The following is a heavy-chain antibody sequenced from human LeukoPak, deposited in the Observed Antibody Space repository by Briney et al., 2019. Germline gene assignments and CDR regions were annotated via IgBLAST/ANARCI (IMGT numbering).Heavy chain of an antibody. D-gene: IGHD3-10*01. CDR3: ARDNYYGSGSYAHAFDY. J-gene: IGHJ4*02. Sequence: GGSLRLSCAASGFTFSSYEMNWVRQAPGKGLEWVSYISSSGSTIYYADSVKGRFTTSRDNAKNSLYLQMNSLRAEDTAVYYCARDNYYGSGSYAHAFDYWGQGTLVTVSS. CDR2: ISSSGSTI. CDR1: GFTFSSYE. V-gene: IGHV3-48*03.